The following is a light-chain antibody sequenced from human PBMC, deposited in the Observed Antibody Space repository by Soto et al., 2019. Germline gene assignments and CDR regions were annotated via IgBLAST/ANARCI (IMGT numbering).Light chain of an antibody. J-gene: IGKJ1*01. CDR3: QQRSTWPRWT. CDR1: QSIGSSY. Sequence: EIVLTQSPGTLSLSPGERATLSCWTSQSIGSSYLGWYQQKPGQAPRLVIFGTSTRATGIPARFSGSGSGTDLTLTISSLEPEDFAVYYCQQRSTWPRWTFGQGTKVEIK. CDR2: GTS. V-gene: IGKV3D-20*02.